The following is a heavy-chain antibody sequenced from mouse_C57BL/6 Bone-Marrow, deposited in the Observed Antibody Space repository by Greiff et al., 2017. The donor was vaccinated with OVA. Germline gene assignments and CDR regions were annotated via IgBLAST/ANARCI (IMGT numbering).Heavy chain of an antibody. CDR3: AILYYGSSPYWYFDV. V-gene: IGHV1-20*01. Sequence: EVQLQQSGPELVKPGDSVKISCKASGYSFTGYFMNWVMQSHGKSLEWIGRINPYNGDTFYNQKFKGKATLTVDKSSSTAHMELRSLTSEDSAVYYCAILYYGSSPYWYFDVWGTGTTVTVSS. CDR2: INPYNGDT. CDR1: GYSFTGYF. J-gene: IGHJ1*03. D-gene: IGHD1-1*01.